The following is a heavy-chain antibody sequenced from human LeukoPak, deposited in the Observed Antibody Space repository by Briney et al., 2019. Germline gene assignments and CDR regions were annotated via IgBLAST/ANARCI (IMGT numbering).Heavy chain of an antibody. CDR2: INAGNGNT. D-gene: IGHD6-13*01. V-gene: IGHV1-3*01. J-gene: IGHJ4*02. Sequence: GASVKVSCKASGYTFTSYAMHWVRQAPGQRLEWMGWINAGNGNTKYSQKFQGRVTITRDTSASTSYMELSSLRFEDTAVYYCARDRSSTWYGGIDYWGQGTLVTASS. CDR1: GYTFTSYA. CDR3: ARDRSSTWYGGIDY.